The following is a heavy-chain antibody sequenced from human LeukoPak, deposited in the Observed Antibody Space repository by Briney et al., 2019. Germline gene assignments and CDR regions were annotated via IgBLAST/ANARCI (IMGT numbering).Heavy chain of an antibody. Sequence: ASVKVSCKASGGTFSSYAISWVRQAPGQGLEWMGWISAYNGNTNYAQKLQGRVTMTTDTSTSTAYMELRSLRSDDTAVYYCARDLRSDYYDSSGYLMGYWGQGTLVTVSS. CDR3: ARDLRSDYYDSSGYLMGY. D-gene: IGHD3-22*01. CDR2: ISAYNGNT. V-gene: IGHV1-18*01. CDR1: GGTFSSYA. J-gene: IGHJ4*02.